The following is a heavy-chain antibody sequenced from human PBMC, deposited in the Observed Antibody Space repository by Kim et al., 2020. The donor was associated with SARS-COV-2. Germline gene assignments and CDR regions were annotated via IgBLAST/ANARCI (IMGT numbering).Heavy chain of an antibody. D-gene: IGHD3-16*01. V-gene: IGHV4-39*01. CDR2: IYYSGST. J-gene: IGHJ5*02. CDR1: GGSISSSSYY. CDR3: ARHWKAAQGENWFDP. Sequence: SETLSLTCTVSGGSISSSSYYWGWIRQPPGKGLEWIGSIYYSGSTYYNPSLKSRVTISVDTSKNQFSLKLSSVTAADTAVYYCARHWKAAQGENWFDPWGQGTLVTVSS.